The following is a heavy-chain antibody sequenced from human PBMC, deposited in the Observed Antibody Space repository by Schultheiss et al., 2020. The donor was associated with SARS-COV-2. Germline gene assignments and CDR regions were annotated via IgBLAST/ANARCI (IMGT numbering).Heavy chain of an antibody. CDR2: IYYSGST. V-gene: IGHV4-59*08. D-gene: IGHD1-26*01. J-gene: IGHJ5*02. CDR3: ATSGSYAIPWFDP. CDR1: GGSFSSYY. Sequence: SETLSLTCAVYGGSFSSYYWSWIRQPPGKGLEWIGYIYYSGSTNYNPSLKSRVTISVDTSKNQFSLKLSSVTAADTAVYYCATSGSYAIPWFDPWGQGTLVTVSS.